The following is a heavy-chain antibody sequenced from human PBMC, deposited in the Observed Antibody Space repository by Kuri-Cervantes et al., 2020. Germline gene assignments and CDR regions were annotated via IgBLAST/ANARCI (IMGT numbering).Heavy chain of an antibody. CDR2: IYHSGST. CDR1: GYSISSGYY. CDR3: ASLDILTGYFPFGL. J-gene: IGHJ5*02. V-gene: IGHV4-38-2*02. Sequence: SGTLSLTCTVSGYSISSGYYWGWIRQPPGKGLEWIGGIYHSGSTYYNPSLKSRVTISVDTSKNQFSLNLTSVTAADTAVYYCASLDILTGYFPFGLWGQGTLVTVSS. D-gene: IGHD3-9*01.